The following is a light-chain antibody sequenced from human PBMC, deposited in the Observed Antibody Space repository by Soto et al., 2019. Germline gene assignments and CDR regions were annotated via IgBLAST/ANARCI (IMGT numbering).Light chain of an antibody. J-gene: IGKJ1*01. Sequence: EIVMTQSPATLSVSPGERATLSCRTSQSVRSSHLAWYQQKSGQAPSVLIFGASTRTNGVPDRFSGSGSGTDFTLTISRLDPADFAVYYGQQYGTSPRWTFGQGTKVDIK. CDR2: GAS. V-gene: IGKV3-20*01. CDR1: QSVRSSH. CDR3: QQYGTSPRWT.